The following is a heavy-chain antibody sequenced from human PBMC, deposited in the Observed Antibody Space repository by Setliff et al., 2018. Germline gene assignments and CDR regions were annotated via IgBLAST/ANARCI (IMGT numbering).Heavy chain of an antibody. CDR3: ARHDARGYYYYMDV. CDR1: GGTFSDYY. J-gene: IGHJ6*03. D-gene: IGHD3-10*01. Sequence: SETLSLTCAAYGGTFSDYYWTWIRQPPGKGLEWVGRIYSGGTTYSNASLASRLTISVDTSKNQFSLKLSSVTAADTAIYYCARHDARGYYYYMDVWGEGTTVTVSS. CDR2: IYSGGTT. V-gene: IGHV4-34*01.